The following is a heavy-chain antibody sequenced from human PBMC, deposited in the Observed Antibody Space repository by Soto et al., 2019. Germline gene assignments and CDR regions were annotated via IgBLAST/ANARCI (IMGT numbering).Heavy chain of an antibody. V-gene: IGHV4-59*01. Sequence: SETLSLTCTVSGGSISSYYWSWIRQPPGKGLEWIGYIYYSGSTNYNPSLKSRVTISVDTSKNQFSLKLSSVTAADTAVYYCARGGSSWYPFFDYWGQGTLVTVSS. CDR1: GGSISSYY. CDR3: ARGGSSWYPFFDY. CDR2: IYYSGST. D-gene: IGHD6-13*01. J-gene: IGHJ4*02.